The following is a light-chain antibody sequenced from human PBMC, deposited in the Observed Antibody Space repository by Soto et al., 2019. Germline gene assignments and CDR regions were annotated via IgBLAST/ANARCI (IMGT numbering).Light chain of an antibody. CDR3: QQYDNSPGYT. Sequence: PGERATLSCRASQSVSSRDLAWYQQKPGQAPMLLIYATSSMATGIPDRFSCSGSGTDFTLTISRLEPEDFAVYYCQQYDNSPGYTFGQGTKLEIK. V-gene: IGKV3-20*01. CDR2: ATS. CDR1: QSVSSRD. J-gene: IGKJ2*01.